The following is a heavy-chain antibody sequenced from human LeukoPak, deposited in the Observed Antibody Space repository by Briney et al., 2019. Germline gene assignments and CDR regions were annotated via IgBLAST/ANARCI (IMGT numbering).Heavy chain of an antibody. Sequence: SETLSLTCTVSGGSISSYYWSRIRQPPGEGLEWIGYIYYSGSTNYNPSLKSRVTISVDTSKNQFSLKLSSVTAADTAVYYCARAGQWLVPGAGYYYYGMDVWGQGTTVTVSS. D-gene: IGHD6-19*01. J-gene: IGHJ6*02. CDR3: ARAGQWLVPGAGYYYYGMDV. V-gene: IGHV4-59*01. CDR1: GGSISSYY. CDR2: IYYSGST.